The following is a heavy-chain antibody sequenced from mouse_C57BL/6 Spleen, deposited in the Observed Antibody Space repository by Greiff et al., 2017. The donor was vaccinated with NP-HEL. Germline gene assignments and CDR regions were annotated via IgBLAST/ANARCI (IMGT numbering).Heavy chain of an antibody. D-gene: IGHD1-1*01. CDR1: GFTFSSYA. V-gene: IGHV5-9-1*02. J-gene: IGHJ4*01. CDR3: TRDQLLRGGYAMDY. CDR2: ISSGGDYI. Sequence: EVQLVESGEGLVKPGGSLKLSCAASGFTFSSYAMSWVRQTPEKRLEWVAYISSGGDYIYYADTVKGRFTISRDNARNTLYLQMSSLKSEDTAMYYCTRDQLLRGGYAMDYWGQGTSVTVSS.